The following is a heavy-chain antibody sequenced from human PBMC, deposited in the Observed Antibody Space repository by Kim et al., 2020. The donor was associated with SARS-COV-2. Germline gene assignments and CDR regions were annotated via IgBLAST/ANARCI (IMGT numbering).Heavy chain of an antibody. V-gene: IGHV3-23*01. CDR3: AKDPFYDFWSGYYFDY. J-gene: IGHJ4*02. D-gene: IGHD3-3*01. Sequence: DCVKGRFTISRDNSKNTLYLQMSSLRAEDTAVYFCAKDPFYDFWSGYYFDYWGQGTLVTVSS.